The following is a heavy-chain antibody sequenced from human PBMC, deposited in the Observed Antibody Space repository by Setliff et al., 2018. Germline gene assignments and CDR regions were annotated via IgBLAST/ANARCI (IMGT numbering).Heavy chain of an antibody. V-gene: IGHV1-69*05. CDR3: VREGVDSRSSTDYRYYMDV. CDR1: GGTFSSYG. D-gene: IGHD3-22*01. Sequence: VSCKASGGTFSSYGISWVRQAPGQGLEWMGGTIPIFGTTDYAQKCQGRVTIITDKSTSTAFMQLSSLRSEDTAVYYCVREGVDSRSSTDYRYYMDVWGKGTTVTVSS. CDR2: TIPIFGTT. J-gene: IGHJ6*03.